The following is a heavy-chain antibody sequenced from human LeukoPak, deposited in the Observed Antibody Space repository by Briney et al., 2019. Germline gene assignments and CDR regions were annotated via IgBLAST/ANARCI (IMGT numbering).Heavy chain of an antibody. CDR2: IKPNSGDT. D-gene: IGHD7-27*01. CDR3: ATFDQDWGTFHY. Sequence: ASVKVSCKASGYSFTDYYIHWVGQAPGQGLEWMGWIKPNSGDTNYVEKFQGRVTMTRDTSISTAYMELSRLRSDDTAVYYCATFDQDWGTFHYWGQGTLVTVSS. V-gene: IGHV1-2*02. J-gene: IGHJ4*02. CDR1: GYSFTDYY.